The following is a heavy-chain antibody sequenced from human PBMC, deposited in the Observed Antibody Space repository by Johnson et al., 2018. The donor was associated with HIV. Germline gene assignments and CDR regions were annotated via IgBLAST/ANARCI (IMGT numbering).Heavy chain of an antibody. D-gene: IGHD3-10*01. V-gene: IGHV3-20*04. CDR3: ARAVTPFGDWEAFDI. CDR1: GFTFENYG. Sequence: VESGGSVIRPGGSLRLSCVGTGFTFENYGMSWVRQAPGKGLQWVSGINWNGDTTTYADSVKGRFTISRDNSKNTLYLQMNSLRAEDTAVYYCARAVTPFGDWEAFDIWGQGTMVAVSS. CDR2: INWNGDTT. J-gene: IGHJ3*02.